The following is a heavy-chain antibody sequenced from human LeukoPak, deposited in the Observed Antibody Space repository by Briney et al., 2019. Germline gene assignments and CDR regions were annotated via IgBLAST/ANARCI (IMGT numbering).Heavy chain of an antibody. CDR3: ARDGAGGEMGHAFDI. J-gene: IGHJ3*02. D-gene: IGHD5-24*01. V-gene: IGHV3-30*02. CDR2: IRYDGNNK. CDR1: GFTFNDYG. Sequence: GGSLRLSCVASGFTFNDYGMHWVRQAPGKGLEWVAFIRYDGNNKYYADSVKGRFTISRDNSKNTLYLQMNSLRAEDTAVYYCARDGAGGEMGHAFDIWGQGTMVTVSS.